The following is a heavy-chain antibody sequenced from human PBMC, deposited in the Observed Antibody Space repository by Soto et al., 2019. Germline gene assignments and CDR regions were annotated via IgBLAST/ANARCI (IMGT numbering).Heavy chain of an antibody. Sequence: QVQLQQWVAGMLKPSSPLSLNCAGYGSAFSGYYCSWIRQSPGKGLEWIGEINHSGSTNYNPSLKSRVTILIDAPKNQFSLKMSTETAADTAVYYCARSPYLAVWGKGPTVIVSS. CDR3: ARSPYLAV. V-gene: IGHV4-34*01. CDR1: GSAFSGYY. CDR2: INHSGST. J-gene: IGHJ6*03.